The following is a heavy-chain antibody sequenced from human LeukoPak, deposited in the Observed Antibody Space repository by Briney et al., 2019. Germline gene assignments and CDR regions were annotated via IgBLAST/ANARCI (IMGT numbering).Heavy chain of an antibody. D-gene: IGHD2-21*01. J-gene: IGHJ4*02. CDR1: GGSISSNY. CDR3: SSYARAYLRADYLDY. CDR2: SYYSGSA. V-gene: IGHV4-59*04. Sequence: SETLSFTCTVPGGSISSNYWSWLPKPPGKGLRWCGDSYYSGSAYDNPSIKSRVTVSVDTSKNQFSLKLCSMSAAGTPVYFCSSYARAYLRADYLDYWGQGTPVTVSS.